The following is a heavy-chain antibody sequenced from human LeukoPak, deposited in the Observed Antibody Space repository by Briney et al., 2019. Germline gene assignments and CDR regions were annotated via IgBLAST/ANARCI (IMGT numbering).Heavy chain of an antibody. D-gene: IGHD2-2*02. V-gene: IGHV3-33*06. CDR2: IWYDGSNK. CDR1: GFTFSSYG. Sequence: GGSLRLSCAASGFTFSSYGMHWVRQAPGKGLEWVAVIWYDGSNKYYADSVKGRFTISRDNSKNTLYLQMNSLRAEDTAVYYCAKDAKCSSTSCYTPLFYYYYYMDVWGKGTTVTVPS. CDR3: AKDAKCSSTSCYTPLFYYYYYMDV. J-gene: IGHJ6*03.